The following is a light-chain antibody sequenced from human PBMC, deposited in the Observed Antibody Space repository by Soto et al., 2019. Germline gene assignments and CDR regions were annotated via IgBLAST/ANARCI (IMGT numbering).Light chain of an antibody. CDR3: QQASSFPLT. V-gene: IGKV1-12*01. Sequence: IQMTQSPSSVSASVGDSVTITCRASQLISNWLAWYQVKPGKAPKLLIYGASNRESGVPSRFSGSESGTLFTLTINSLQPEDFATYYCQQASSFPLTFGGGTTVEI. CDR1: QLISNW. J-gene: IGKJ4*01. CDR2: GAS.